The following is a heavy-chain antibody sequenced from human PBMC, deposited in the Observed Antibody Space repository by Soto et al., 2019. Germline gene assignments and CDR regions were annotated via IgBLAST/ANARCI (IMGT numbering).Heavy chain of an antibody. CDR3: AKDRGTHSGSYSFWFDP. D-gene: IGHD1-26*01. Sequence: GGSLRLSCAASGFTFSTYSMNWVRQAPGKGLEWVSSISSSSSYIYYADSVKGRFTISRDNAKNSLYLQMNSLRAEDTAVYYCAKDRGTHSGSYSFWFDPWGQGTLVTVSS. CDR1: GFTFSTYS. V-gene: IGHV3-21*01. CDR2: ISSSSSYI. J-gene: IGHJ5*02.